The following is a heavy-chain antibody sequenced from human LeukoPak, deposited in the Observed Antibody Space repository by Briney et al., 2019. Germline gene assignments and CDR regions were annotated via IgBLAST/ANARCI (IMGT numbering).Heavy chain of an antibody. CDR2: IYYSGST. Sequence: SETLSLTCTVSGGSISSYYWSWIRQPPGKGLEWIGYIYYSGSTNYNPSLKSRVTISVDTSKNQFSLKLSSVTAADTAVYYCARAIYDDFWSGYSGQGYYYYMDVWGKGTTVTVSS. J-gene: IGHJ6*03. CDR1: GGSISSYY. CDR3: ARAIYDDFWSGYSGQGYYYYMDV. D-gene: IGHD3-3*01. V-gene: IGHV4-59*01.